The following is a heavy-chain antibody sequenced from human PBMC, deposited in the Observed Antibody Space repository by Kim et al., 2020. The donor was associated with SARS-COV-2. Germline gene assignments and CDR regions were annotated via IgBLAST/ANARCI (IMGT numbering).Heavy chain of an antibody. V-gene: IGHV1-69*01. Sequence: NTAPSFKGRVTITAEESTDTAYMELSSLKSDDTAVYYCAREWQLALDHWGQGSLVTVSS. D-gene: IGHD1-1*01. CDR3: AREWQLALDH. J-gene: IGHJ4*02.